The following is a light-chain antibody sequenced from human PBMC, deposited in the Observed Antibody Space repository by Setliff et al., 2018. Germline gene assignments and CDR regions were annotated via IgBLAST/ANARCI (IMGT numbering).Light chain of an antibody. V-gene: IGLV1-44*01. Sequence: KRVTISCSGGTSNIGPNTVDWYQQFPGAAPKLLIYGNNQRPSGVPDRFSSSKSGTSASLAIGGLRAEDEGDYYCATWDDSLKGLVFGGGTKVTVL. CDR1: TSNIGPNT. CDR2: GNN. CDR3: ATWDDSLKGLV. J-gene: IGLJ2*01.